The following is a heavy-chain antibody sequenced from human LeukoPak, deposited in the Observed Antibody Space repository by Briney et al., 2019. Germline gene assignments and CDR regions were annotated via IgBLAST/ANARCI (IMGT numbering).Heavy chain of an antibody. V-gene: IGHV1-24*01. CDR2: FDPEDGET. Sequence: ASVKVSCKVSGYTLTELSMHWVRQAPGKGLEWMGGFDPEDGETIYAQKFQGRVTMTEDTSTDTAYMELSSLRSEDTAVYYCATALSITMIRVRYMDVWGKGTTVTVSS. J-gene: IGHJ6*03. CDR1: GYTLTELS. CDR3: ATALSITMIRVRYMDV. D-gene: IGHD3-22*01.